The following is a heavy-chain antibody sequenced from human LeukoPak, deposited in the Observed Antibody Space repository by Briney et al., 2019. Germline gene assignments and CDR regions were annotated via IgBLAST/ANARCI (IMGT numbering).Heavy chain of an antibody. V-gene: IGHV3-23*01. J-gene: IGHJ4*02. CDR3: AKRGITAAEYYFDY. D-gene: IGHD6-13*01. CDR2: ISGSGYST. Sequence: GGSLRLSCAVSGFTFSGQAMSWVRQAPGKGLEWVSGISGSGYSTFYADSVKGRFTISRDISKNTLYLQMNSLRVEDTAVYYCAKRGITAAEYYFDYWGQGTLVTVFS. CDR1: GFTFSGQA.